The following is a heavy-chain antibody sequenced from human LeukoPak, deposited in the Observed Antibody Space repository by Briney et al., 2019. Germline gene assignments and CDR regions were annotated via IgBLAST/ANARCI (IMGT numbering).Heavy chain of an antibody. CDR3: ARVKESSGWYGERWFDP. V-gene: IGHV1-8*01. Sequence: ASVRVSCKASGYSFTTYGINWVRQATGQGLEWMGWMNPNSGNTGYAQKFQGRVTMTRNTSISTAYMELSSLRSEDTAVYYCARVKESSGWYGERWFDPWGQGTLVTVSS. CDR1: GYSFTTYG. CDR2: MNPNSGNT. J-gene: IGHJ5*02. D-gene: IGHD6-19*01.